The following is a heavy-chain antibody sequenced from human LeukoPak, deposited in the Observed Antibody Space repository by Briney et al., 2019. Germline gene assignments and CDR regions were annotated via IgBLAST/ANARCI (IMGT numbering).Heavy chain of an antibody. V-gene: IGHV3-21*01. Sequence: GSLRLSCAASGFTFSSYSMNWVRQAPGKGLEWVSFISSSSSYIYYADSVKGRFTISRDNAKNSLYLQMTSLSAEDTAVYYCARGPDIVVVPAAIDSGWFDPWGQGTLVTVSS. CDR3: ARGPDIVVVPAAIDSGWFDP. J-gene: IGHJ5*02. CDR2: ISSSSSYI. CDR1: GFTFSSYS. D-gene: IGHD2-2*01.